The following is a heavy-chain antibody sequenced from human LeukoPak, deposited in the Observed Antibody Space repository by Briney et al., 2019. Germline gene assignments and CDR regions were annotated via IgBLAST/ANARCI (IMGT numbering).Heavy chain of an antibody. V-gene: IGHV4-31*03. J-gene: IGHJ4*02. CDR3: ARQGAYRELDY. D-gene: IGHD1-1*01. Sequence: SETLSPTCTVSGGSISSGGYYWNWIRQHPGKGLEWIGYIHYSGSTYNNPSLKSRVIISVDTSRSQFSLKLSSVTAADTAVYYCARQGAYRELDYWGQGTLVTVSS. CDR2: IHYSGST. CDR1: GGSISSGGYY.